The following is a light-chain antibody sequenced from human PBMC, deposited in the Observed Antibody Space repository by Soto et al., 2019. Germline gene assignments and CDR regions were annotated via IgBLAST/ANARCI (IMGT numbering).Light chain of an antibody. J-gene: IGKJ2*01. CDR3: QQGHNWPLT. Sequence: EILMTQSPATLSLSPGERATISCRASQSINSELAWYQQKPGQPPRLLIYGASTRATGVPARFTGSESGSEFTLTISGLQSEDFAVYYCQQGHNWPLTFGQGTRLEI. CDR1: QSINSE. V-gene: IGKV3-15*01. CDR2: GAS.